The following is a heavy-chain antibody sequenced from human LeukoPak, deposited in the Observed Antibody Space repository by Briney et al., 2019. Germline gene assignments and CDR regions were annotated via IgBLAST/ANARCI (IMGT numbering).Heavy chain of an antibody. CDR3: ARPRARDSSSCAFDI. CDR1: GGSISSYY. D-gene: IGHD6-6*01. Sequence: SETLSLTCTVSGGSISSYYWRWIRQPAGKGLEWIGRIYTSGNTNYNPSLKSRVTMSVDTSKNQFSLKLSSVTAADTAVYYSARPRARDSSSCAFDIWGQGTMVTVSS. V-gene: IGHV4-4*07. CDR2: IYTSGNT. J-gene: IGHJ3*02.